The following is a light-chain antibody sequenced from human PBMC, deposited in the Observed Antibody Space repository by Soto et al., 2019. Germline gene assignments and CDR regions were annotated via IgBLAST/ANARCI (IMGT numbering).Light chain of an antibody. J-gene: IGLJ2*01. Sequence: QSALTQPASVSGPPGQSITISCTGTNSDVGNYNLVSWYQQHPGKAPKLIIYEVTKRPSGVSNRFSGYKSGNTASLTISGLQAEDEADYYCCSYADTSTFVFGGGTKLTVL. CDR2: EVT. CDR1: NSDVGNYNL. V-gene: IGLV2-23*02. CDR3: CSYADTSTFV.